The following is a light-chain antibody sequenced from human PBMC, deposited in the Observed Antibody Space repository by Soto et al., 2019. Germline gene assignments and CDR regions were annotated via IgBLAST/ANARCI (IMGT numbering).Light chain of an antibody. CDR2: GAS. CDR1: QSVSSN. V-gene: IGKV3-15*01. Sequence: EIVMTQSPATLSVSPGERATLSCRASQSVSSNLAWYQQKPGQAPRLLIYGASTRATGIPARFSGNGSGTEFTLTISSLQSEDFAVYYCQHYNNWPRTFGQGAKVEI. CDR3: QHYNNWPRT. J-gene: IGKJ1*01.